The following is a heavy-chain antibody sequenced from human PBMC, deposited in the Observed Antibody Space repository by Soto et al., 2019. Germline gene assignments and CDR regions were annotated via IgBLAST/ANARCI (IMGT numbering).Heavy chain of an antibody. CDR1: GGTFSSYA. Sequence: QVQLVQSGAEVKKPGSSVKVSCKASGGTFSSYAISWVRQAPGQGLEWMGGIIPIFGTANYAQKFQGRVTITADESTSAAYMELSCLRSDDPAVYYCAREYSVGTSCYVCAPNYYYYGMDVWGQGTTVTVSS. CDR2: IIPIFGTA. J-gene: IGHJ6*02. D-gene: IGHD2-2*01. V-gene: IGHV1-69*12. CDR3: AREYSVGTSCYVCAPNYYYYGMDV.